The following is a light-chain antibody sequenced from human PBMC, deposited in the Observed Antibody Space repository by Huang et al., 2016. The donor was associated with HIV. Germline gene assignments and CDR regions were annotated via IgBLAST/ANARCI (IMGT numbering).Light chain of an antibody. V-gene: IGKV1-9*01. CDR3: QQLNSYPEGFT. CDR1: QGISSY. J-gene: IGKJ3*01. Sequence: IQLTQSPSSLSASVGDRVTLTCRASQGISSYLAWYQQKPGKATKLLIYAASTVQSGVPSRVSGSGAGTDFTLTISSLQPEDFATYYCQQLNSYPEGFTFGPGTKVDIK. CDR2: AAS.